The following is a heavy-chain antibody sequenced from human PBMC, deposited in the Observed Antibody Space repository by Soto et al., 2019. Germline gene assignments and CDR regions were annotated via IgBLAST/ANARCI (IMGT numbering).Heavy chain of an antibody. V-gene: IGHV4-59*01. CDR2: IYYTGRT. D-gene: IGHD3-9*01. Sequence: PSETLSLTCTVSGGSISSYYWSWIRQPPGKGLEWIGYIYYTGRTNYNPSLKSRVTISVDTPKNQFSLKLSSVTAADTAVYYCARDWGVYDILTGYSKDNWFDPWGQGTLVTAPQ. J-gene: IGHJ5*02. CDR3: ARDWGVYDILTGYSKDNWFDP. CDR1: GGSISSYY.